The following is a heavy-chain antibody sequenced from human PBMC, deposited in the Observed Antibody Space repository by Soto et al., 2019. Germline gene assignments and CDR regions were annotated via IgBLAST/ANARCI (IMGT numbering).Heavy chain of an antibody. Sequence: PGGSLRLSCAASGLTFSSYGMHWVRQAPGKGLEWVAVISYDGSNKYYADSVKGRFTISRDNSKNTLYLQMNSLRAEDTAVYYCAKVQLEQGSFDYWGQGTLVTVSS. V-gene: IGHV3-30*18. CDR2: ISYDGSNK. CDR1: GLTFSSYG. J-gene: IGHJ4*02. D-gene: IGHD1-1*01. CDR3: AKVQLEQGSFDY.